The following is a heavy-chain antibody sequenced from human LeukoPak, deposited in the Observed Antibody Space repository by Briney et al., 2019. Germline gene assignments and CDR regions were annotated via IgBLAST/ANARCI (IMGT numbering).Heavy chain of an antibody. CDR2: INRDGSTT. Sequence: GGSLRLSCAASGFTFSNYWAHWVRQAPGKGLVWVSRINRDGSTTKYADSVKGRFTVSRDNAKNTLNLQMNSLRAEDTAVYYCARDKKSGESSEIDYWGQGTLVTVSS. J-gene: IGHJ4*02. CDR1: GFTFSNYW. D-gene: IGHD3-10*01. V-gene: IGHV3-74*03. CDR3: ARDKKSGESSEIDY.